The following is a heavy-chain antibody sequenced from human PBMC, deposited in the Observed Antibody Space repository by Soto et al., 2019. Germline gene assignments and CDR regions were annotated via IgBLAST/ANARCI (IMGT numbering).Heavy chain of an antibody. CDR2: IYYSGST. J-gene: IGHJ4*02. D-gene: IGHD3-3*01. V-gene: IGHV4-59*01. Sequence: SETLSLTCTVSGGSISSYYWSWIRQPPGKGLEWIGYIYYSGSTNYNPSLKSRVTISVDTSKNQFSLKLSSVTAADTAVYYCARGGVGDFWSGYYEYYFDYWGQGTQVTVSS. CDR1: GGSISSYY. CDR3: ARGGVGDFWSGYYEYYFDY.